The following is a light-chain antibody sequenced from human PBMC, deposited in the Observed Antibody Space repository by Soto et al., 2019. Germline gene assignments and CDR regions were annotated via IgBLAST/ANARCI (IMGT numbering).Light chain of an antibody. Sequence: ETVLTQSPATPSLSQGERATLSCRASQSVSSYLAWYQQKPGQAPRLLIYDASTRATGIPARFIGSGSGTDVTLAISCLEPEDCGVYYCQQRSSWPRPFGGGTKVDIK. CDR1: QSVSSY. CDR3: QQRSSWPRP. CDR2: DAS. J-gene: IGKJ4*01. V-gene: IGKV3-11*01.